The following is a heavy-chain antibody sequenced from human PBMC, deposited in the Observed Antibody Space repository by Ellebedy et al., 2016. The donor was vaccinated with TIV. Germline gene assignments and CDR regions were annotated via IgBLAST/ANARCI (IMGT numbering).Heavy chain of an antibody. CDR2: FGVSGDST. CDR1: GFTFSSYA. D-gene: IGHD1-14*01. J-gene: IGHJ4*02. CDR3: ARGKSGTYIHHAFDC. Sequence: PGGSLRLSCAPSGFTFSSYAMSWVRQAPGTGLEWVSGFGVSGDSTYYADSVKGRFTISRDNSKNTLYLQMNSLRAEDTAMYYCARGKSGTYIHHAFDCWGQGTLVTVSS. V-gene: IGHV3-23*01.